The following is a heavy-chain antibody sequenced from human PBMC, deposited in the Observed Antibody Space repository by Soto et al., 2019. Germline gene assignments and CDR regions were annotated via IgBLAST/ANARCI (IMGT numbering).Heavy chain of an antibody. V-gene: IGHV4-34*01. Sequence: SETLSLTCAVYGGSFSGYFWSWIRQPPGKGLEWIGEINHSGSTYYNPSLKSRVTISVDTSKNQFSLKLSSVTAADTAVYYCASPKIAFYNWFDPWGQGTQVTVS. CDR3: ASPKIAFYNWFDP. CDR1: GGSFSGYF. D-gene: IGHD3-3*02. CDR2: INHSGST. J-gene: IGHJ5*02.